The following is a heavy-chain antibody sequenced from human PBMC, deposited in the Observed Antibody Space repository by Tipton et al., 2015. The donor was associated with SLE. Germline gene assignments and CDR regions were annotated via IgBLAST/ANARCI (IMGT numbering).Heavy chain of an antibody. J-gene: IGHJ4*01. CDR2: IYATDKT. D-gene: IGHD1-7*01. CDR3: ASLPEL. Sequence: TLSLTCSVSGASTSDFYWSWIRQPPGKGLEWIGFIYATDKTRYSPSLNSRAVISVDPSKNQVSLKLTSVTAADTGTYYCASLPELWGHGSLVAFAS. CDR1: GASTSDFY. V-gene: IGHV4-59*01.